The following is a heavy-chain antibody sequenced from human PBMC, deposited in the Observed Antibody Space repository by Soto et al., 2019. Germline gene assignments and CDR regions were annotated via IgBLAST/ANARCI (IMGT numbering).Heavy chain of an antibody. Sequence: QVQLVESGGGVVQPGRSLRLSCAASGFTFSSYGMHWVRQAPGKGLEWVAVISYDGSNKYYADSGKGRFTISRDNSKNTLYLQMNSRRAEDTAVYYCAKETYSGPLDYWGQGTLVTVSS. CDR3: AKETYSGPLDY. CDR2: ISYDGSNK. CDR1: GFTFSSYG. D-gene: IGHD2-15*01. J-gene: IGHJ4*02. V-gene: IGHV3-30*18.